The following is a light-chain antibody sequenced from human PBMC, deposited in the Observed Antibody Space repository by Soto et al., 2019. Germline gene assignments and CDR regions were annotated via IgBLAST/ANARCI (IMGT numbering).Light chain of an antibody. CDR1: QGIISY. Sequence: IQLTQSASSLSASVGDRVTITCRASQGIISYLAWYQQRPGKAPGLLIYSASTLQSGVPSRFSGSGYGTDFSLTISNLQPEDFATYYCQQLYSHPLTFGGGTKVDIK. CDR2: SAS. CDR3: QQLYSHPLT. J-gene: IGKJ4*01. V-gene: IGKV1-9*01.